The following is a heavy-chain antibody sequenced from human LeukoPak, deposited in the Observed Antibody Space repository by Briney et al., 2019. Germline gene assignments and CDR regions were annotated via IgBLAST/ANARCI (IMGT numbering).Heavy chain of an antibody. V-gene: IGHV2-70*04. CDR2: TDWDDDK. Sequence: SGPALVKPPQTLTLTCTFPGFSLSTSGMRVSWIRQPPGKALERLPRTDWDDDKFYSTSLKPRLTISKDTSKNQVVLTMTNMDPVDTATYFCARTPGYSSGWFYFDYWGQGTLVTVSS. CDR1: GFSLSTSGMR. D-gene: IGHD6-19*01. J-gene: IGHJ4*02. CDR3: ARTPGYSSGWFYFDY.